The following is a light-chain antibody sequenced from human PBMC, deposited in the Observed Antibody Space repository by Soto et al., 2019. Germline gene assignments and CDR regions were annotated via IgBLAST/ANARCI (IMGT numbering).Light chain of an antibody. V-gene: IGKV3-20*01. CDR3: QQYCSSPLT. J-gene: IGKJ4*01. CDR2: GAS. Sequence: EIVLTQSPGTLSLSPGERATLSCRASQSVSSSYLAWYQQKPGQAPRLLIYGASSRATGIQDRFSGSGFGTDFTLTIRRLEPDYFAVYYCQQYCSSPLTFGRGTNVEIK. CDR1: QSVSSSY.